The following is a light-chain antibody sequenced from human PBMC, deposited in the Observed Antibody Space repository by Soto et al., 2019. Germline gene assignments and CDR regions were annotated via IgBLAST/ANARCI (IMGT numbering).Light chain of an antibody. CDR2: GNG. CDR1: SSNIGAGYD. Sequence: QLVLTQPPSVSGVPGQRVTISCTGSSSNIGAGYDVHWYQQLPGTAPKLLIYGNGNRPSGVPERFSGSKSGTSASLAITGLQAEDEADYYCQSYDSSLSAWVFGGGTKLTVL. V-gene: IGLV1-40*01. CDR3: QSYDSSLSAWV. J-gene: IGLJ3*02.